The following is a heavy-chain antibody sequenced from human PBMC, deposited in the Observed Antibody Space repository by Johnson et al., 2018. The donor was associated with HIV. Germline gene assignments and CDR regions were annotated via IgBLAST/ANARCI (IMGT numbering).Heavy chain of an antibody. D-gene: IGHD2-2*01. CDR1: GFTFSDYF. CDR2: ISSSGSPI. CDR3: ARVGYQLHDAFDL. J-gene: IGHJ3*01. Sequence: QVQLVESGGGLVKPGGSLRLSCAGSGFTFSDYFMSYIRQAPGKGLEWISYISSSGSPIYYADSVKGRFTLSRENAKNSLFLQMHSLRVEDTAIYYCARVGYQLHDAFDLWGQGTMVTVSS. V-gene: IGHV3-11*01.